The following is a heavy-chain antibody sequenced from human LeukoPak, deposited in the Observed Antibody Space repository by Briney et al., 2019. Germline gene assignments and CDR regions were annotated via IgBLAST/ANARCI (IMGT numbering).Heavy chain of an antibody. CDR3: AGGSSWYLDY. CDR1: GFTFITYP. CDR2: ITSNGVGT. D-gene: IGHD6-13*01. Sequence: PGGSLGLSCAASGFTFITYPMHWVRQAPGKGLEYVSSITSNGVGTYYANSVKGRFTISRDNSKNTLYLEMGSLRAEDMAVYCCAGGSSWYLDYWGQGTLVTVSS. J-gene: IGHJ4*02. V-gene: IGHV3-64*01.